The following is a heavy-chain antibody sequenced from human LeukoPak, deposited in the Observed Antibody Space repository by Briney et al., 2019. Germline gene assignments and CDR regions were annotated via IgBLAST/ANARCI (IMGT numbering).Heavy chain of an antibody. CDR1: GFTFSSYA. CDR2: IYSDGST. Sequence: GGSLRLSCAASGFTFSSYAMSWVRQAPGKGLEWVSVIYSDGSTYYADSVKGRFTISRDNSKNTLYLQMNSLRVEDTAVYFCARVTEYSSFQNWFDPWGQGTLVTVSS. J-gene: IGHJ5*02. D-gene: IGHD6-6*01. CDR3: ARVTEYSSFQNWFDP. V-gene: IGHV3-53*01.